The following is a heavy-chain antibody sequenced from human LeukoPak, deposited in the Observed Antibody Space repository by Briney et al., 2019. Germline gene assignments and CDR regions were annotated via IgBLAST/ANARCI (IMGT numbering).Heavy chain of an antibody. V-gene: IGHV3-33*01. CDR3: ARADYYGSGSYYRRGDAFDI. J-gene: IGHJ3*02. Sequence: PGRSLRLSCAASGFTFSSYGMHWVRQAPGKGLEWVAVIWYDGSNKYYADSVKGRFTISRGNSKNTLYLQMNSLRAEDTAVYYCARADYYGSGSYYRRGDAFDIWGQGTMVTVSS. D-gene: IGHD3-10*01. CDR1: GFTFSSYG. CDR2: IWYDGSNK.